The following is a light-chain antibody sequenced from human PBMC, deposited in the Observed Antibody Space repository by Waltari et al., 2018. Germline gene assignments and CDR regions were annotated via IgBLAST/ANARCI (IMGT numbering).Light chain of an antibody. CDR2: AAS. CDR3: LQDYNYPRT. V-gene: IGKV1-6*01. CDR1: QGIRNA. J-gene: IGKJ1*01. Sequence: AIQMTQSPPSLSASVGARVTIPYRARQGIRNALGWYQQKPGKAPKFLFYAASSLQTGVPSRFSGSGSGTDFTLTISSLQPEDFATYYCLQDYNYPRTFGQGTKVDIK.